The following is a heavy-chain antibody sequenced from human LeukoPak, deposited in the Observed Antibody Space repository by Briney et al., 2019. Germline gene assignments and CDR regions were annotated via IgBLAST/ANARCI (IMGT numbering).Heavy chain of an antibody. CDR3: ATGRRKSGSHGWSREYYYYMDV. CDR1: GYTLTELS. CDR2: FDPEDGET. J-gene: IGHJ6*03. Sequence: GASVKVSCKVSGYTLTELSMHWVRQAPGKGLEWMGGFDPEDGETIYAQKFQGRVTMTEDTSTDTAYMELSSLRSEDTAVYYYATGRRKSGSHGWSREYYYYMDVWGKGTTVTVSS. V-gene: IGHV1-24*01. D-gene: IGHD1-26*01.